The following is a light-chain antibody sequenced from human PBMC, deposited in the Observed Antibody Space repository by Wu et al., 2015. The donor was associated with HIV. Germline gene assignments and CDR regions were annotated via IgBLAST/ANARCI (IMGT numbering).Light chain of an antibody. J-gene: IGKJ5*01. CDR1: QSVGND. Sequence: DIVLTQSPAIVSFSPGERATLSCRASQSVGNDFAWYQQISGQAPRLLIYDASKRATGVPPRFSGRGSETDFTLTISSLESEDFALYYCQYRTTFGQGTRLESK. CDR2: DAS. CDR3: QYRTT. V-gene: IGKV3-11*01.